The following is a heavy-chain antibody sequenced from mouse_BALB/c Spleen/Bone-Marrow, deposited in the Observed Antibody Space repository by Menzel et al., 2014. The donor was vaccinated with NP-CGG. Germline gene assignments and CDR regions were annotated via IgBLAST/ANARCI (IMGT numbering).Heavy chain of an antibody. J-gene: IGHJ1*01. Sequence: VQLVESGPGLVAPSQSLSITCTVSGFSLTGYGVNWVRQPPGKGLEWLGMIWGDGNTDYNSDLKSRLSISKDNSKSQVFLKMNSLQTDDTARYYCARVYYDYDWWYFDVWGAGTTVNVSS. V-gene: IGHV2-6-7*01. CDR1: GFSLTGYG. CDR3: ARVYYDYDWWYFDV. CDR2: IWGDGNT. D-gene: IGHD2-4*01.